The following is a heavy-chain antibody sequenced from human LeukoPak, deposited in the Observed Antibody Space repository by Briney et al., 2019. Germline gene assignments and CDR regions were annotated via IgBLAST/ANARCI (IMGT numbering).Heavy chain of an antibody. CDR2: IYYSGSA. D-gene: IGHD2-15*01. CDR1: GGSISSSSYY. Sequence: SETLSLTCTVSGGSISSSSYYWGWIRQPPGKGLEWIGYIYYSGSANYNPSLKSRVTISIDTSKNQFSLKLSSVTAADTAVYYCARAGYCSGGSCEDGFDYWGQGTLVTVSS. J-gene: IGHJ4*02. CDR3: ARAGYCSGGSCEDGFDY. V-gene: IGHV4-61*05.